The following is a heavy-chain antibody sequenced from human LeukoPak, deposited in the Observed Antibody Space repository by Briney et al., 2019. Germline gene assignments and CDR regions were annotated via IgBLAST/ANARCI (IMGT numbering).Heavy chain of an antibody. Sequence: ASVKVSCKASGYTFTSDGISWVRQAPGQGLEWMGWISAYNGNTNYAHKLQGKVTMTTDRSTGTAYMELKRLRSDDTAVYYCARDPTGPTSRWELLNRYFDYWGQGTLVTVSS. CDR2: ISAYNGNT. D-gene: IGHD1-26*01. V-gene: IGHV1-18*01. CDR1: GYTFTSDG. J-gene: IGHJ4*02. CDR3: ARDPTGPTSRWELLNRYFDY.